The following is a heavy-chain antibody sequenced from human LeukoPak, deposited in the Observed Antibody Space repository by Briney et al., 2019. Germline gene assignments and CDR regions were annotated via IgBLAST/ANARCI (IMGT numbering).Heavy chain of an antibody. Sequence: GGSLRLSCAASGFTFDDYGMAWVRQAPGKGLEWVSGVTWNAGSTGYADSVKGRFTISRDNAKSSLYLQMNSLRAEDTAVYYCAKSRSSDTAMAFDYWGQGTLVTVSS. V-gene: IGHV3-20*04. CDR2: VTWNAGST. J-gene: IGHJ4*02. CDR1: GFTFDDYG. CDR3: AKSRSSDTAMAFDY. D-gene: IGHD5-18*01.